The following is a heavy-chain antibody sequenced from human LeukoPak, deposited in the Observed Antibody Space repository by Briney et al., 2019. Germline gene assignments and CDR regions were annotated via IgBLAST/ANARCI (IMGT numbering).Heavy chain of an antibody. CDR3: ARDGGIAVAAVYGMDV. Sequence: GRSLRLSCAASGFTFSSYAMHWVRRAPGKGLEWVAVISYDGSNKYYADSVKGRFTISRDNSKNTLYLQMNSLRAEDTAVYYCARDGGIAVAAVYGMDVWGQGTTVTVSS. V-gene: IGHV3-30-3*01. CDR2: ISYDGSNK. J-gene: IGHJ6*02. CDR1: GFTFSSYA. D-gene: IGHD6-19*01.